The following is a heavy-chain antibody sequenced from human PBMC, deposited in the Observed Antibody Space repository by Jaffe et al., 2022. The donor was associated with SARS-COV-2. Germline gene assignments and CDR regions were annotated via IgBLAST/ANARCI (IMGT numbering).Heavy chain of an antibody. Sequence: EVQLLESGGGLVQPGGSLRLSCAASGFTFSSCAMSWVRLAPGKGLEWVSLISGSGSITYYADSVKGRFTISRDNSKNTLYLQMNSLRAEDTAVYYCAKQKVVPASMYYFDDWGQGTLVTVSS. CDR3: AKQKVVPASMYYFDD. CDR2: ISGSGSIT. J-gene: IGHJ4*02. CDR1: GFTFSSCA. D-gene: IGHD2-2*01. V-gene: IGHV3-23*01.